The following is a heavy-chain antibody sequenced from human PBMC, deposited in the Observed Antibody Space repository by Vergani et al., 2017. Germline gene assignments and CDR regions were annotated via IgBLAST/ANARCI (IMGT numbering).Heavy chain of an antibody. CDR1: GGSFSGYY. CDR2: INHSGST. CDR3: ARWAVDYGDAFDI. Sequence: QVQLQQWGAGLLKPSETLSLTCAVYGGSFSGYYWSWIRQPPGKGLEWIGEINHSGSTNYNPSLKSRVTISVDTSKNQFSLKLSSVTAADTAVYYCARWAVDYGDAFDIWGQGTMVTDSA. V-gene: IGHV4-34*01. J-gene: IGHJ3*02. D-gene: IGHD3-16*01.